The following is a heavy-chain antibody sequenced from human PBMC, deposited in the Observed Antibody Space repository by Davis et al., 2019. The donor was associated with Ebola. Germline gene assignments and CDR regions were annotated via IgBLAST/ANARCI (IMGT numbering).Heavy chain of an antibody. Sequence: GESLKISCAASGFTFSNYWMYWVRQAPGKGLVWVSRINRDESGTTYADSVKGRFTISRDNSKNTLYLQMNSLRVDDTAVYYCAKARSSWTPFDYWGQGTLVTVSS. D-gene: IGHD6-13*01. J-gene: IGHJ4*02. V-gene: IGHV3-74*01. CDR2: INRDESGT. CDR3: AKARSSWTPFDY. CDR1: GFTFSNYW.